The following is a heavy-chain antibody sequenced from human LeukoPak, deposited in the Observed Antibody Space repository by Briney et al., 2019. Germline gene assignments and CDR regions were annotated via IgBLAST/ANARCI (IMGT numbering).Heavy chain of an antibody. CDR1: GFIVSNNY. CDR2: VYSGGDT. CDR3: ARAGYSYGRGYFDY. J-gene: IGHJ4*02. V-gene: IGHV3-53*01. Sequence: GGSLRLSCVGSGFIVSNNYMSWVRQAPGKGLEWVSVVYSGGDTCYADFVMGRFTISRDKSKNTLFLQMNNLRAEDTAVYYCARAGYSYGRGYFDYWGQGTLVTVSS. D-gene: IGHD5-18*01.